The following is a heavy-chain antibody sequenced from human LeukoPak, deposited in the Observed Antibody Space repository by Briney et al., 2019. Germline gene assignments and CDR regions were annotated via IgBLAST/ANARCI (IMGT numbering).Heavy chain of an antibody. D-gene: IGHD3-22*01. V-gene: IGHV4-4*07. CDR1: GGSISTYY. CDR2: IYTTGST. Sequence: SETLSLTCTVSGGSISTYYWSWIRQPAGKGLEWIGQIYTTGSTNYNPSLRSRVTMSVDTSKNQFSLKLSSVTAADTAVYYCARGGDDRSGYYFDYWGQGTLVTVSS. CDR3: ARGGDDRSGYYFDY. J-gene: IGHJ4*02.